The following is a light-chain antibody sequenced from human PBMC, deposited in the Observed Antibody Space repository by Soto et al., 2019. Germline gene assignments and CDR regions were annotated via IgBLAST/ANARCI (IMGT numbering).Light chain of an antibody. V-gene: IGKV3-20*01. CDR1: QNVRSSF. CDR3: QQYDNWPLT. Sequence: EIVLAQSPGTLALSPVERCTLSCRASQNVRSSFLAWYQQKPGQAPRLLIYDASNRATGIPARFSGSGSGTDFTLTISSLEPEDFAVYYCQQYDNWPLTFGGGTKVDIK. CDR2: DAS. J-gene: IGKJ4*01.